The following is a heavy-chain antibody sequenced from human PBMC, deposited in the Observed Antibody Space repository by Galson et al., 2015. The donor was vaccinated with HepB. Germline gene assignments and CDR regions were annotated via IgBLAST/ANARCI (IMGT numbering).Heavy chain of an antibody. CDR2: INSDGSST. D-gene: IGHD3-10*01. Sequence: SLRLSCAASGFTFSSYWMHWVRQAPGKGLVWVSRINSDGSSTSYADSVKGRFTISRDNAKNTLYLQMNSLRAEDTAVYYCASGGRRGFRELHPFDYWGQGTPVTVSS. CDR3: ASGGRRGFRELHPFDY. V-gene: IGHV3-74*01. CDR1: GFTFSSYW. J-gene: IGHJ4*02.